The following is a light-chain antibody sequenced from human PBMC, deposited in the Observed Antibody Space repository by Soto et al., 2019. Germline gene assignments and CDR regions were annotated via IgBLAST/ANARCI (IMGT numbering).Light chain of an antibody. J-gene: IGLJ1*01. CDR3: NSQTTSGIRV. V-gene: IGLV2-14*01. Sequence: QLVLTQPASVSGSPGQSITISCTGTSTDVGDSNHVSWYQHHPGKAPKLIIYEVSYRPSGVSNRFSGSKSAYTASLTISGLQAEDEADYYCNSQTTSGIRVFGTGTKVTVL. CDR2: EVS. CDR1: STDVGDSNH.